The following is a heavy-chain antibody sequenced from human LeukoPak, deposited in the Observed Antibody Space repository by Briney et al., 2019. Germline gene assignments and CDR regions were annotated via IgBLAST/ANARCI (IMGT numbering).Heavy chain of an antibody. D-gene: IGHD3-22*01. CDR1: GGSISSGGYY. V-gene: IGHV4-31*03. J-gene: IGHJ6*02. Sequence: PSETLSLTCTVSGGSISSGGYYWSWIRQHPGKGLEWIGYIYYSGSTYYNPSLKSRVTISVDTSKNQFSLKLSSVTAADTAVYYCAKLSSGYYYVESMDVWGQGTMVTVSS. CDR2: IYYSGST. CDR3: AKLSSGYYYVESMDV.